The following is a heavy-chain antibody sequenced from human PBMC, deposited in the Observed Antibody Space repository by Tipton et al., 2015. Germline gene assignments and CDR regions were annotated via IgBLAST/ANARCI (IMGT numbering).Heavy chain of an antibody. Sequence: QSGAEVKKPGSSVKVSCKASGGTFDSHVIHWVRQAPGQGLEWMGGIIPLFDTTIYAQKFQGRVTITADESTNTVYMELSSLRSEDTAIYYCARIRNRYGDYGPFDYWGQGTLVTVST. J-gene: IGHJ4*02. CDR1: GGTFDSHV. V-gene: IGHV1-69*01. CDR2: IIPLFDTT. CDR3: ARIRNRYGDYGPFDY. D-gene: IGHD4-17*01.